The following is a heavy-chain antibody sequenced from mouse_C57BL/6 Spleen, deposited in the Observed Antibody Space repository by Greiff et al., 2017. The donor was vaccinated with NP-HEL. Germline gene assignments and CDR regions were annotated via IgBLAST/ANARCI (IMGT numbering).Heavy chain of an antibody. CDR2: IYPGSGNT. CDR3: ARWDYDYDWFAY. D-gene: IGHD2-4*01. V-gene: IGHV1-76*01. Sequence: VKLQQSGAELVRPGASVKLSCKASGYTFTDYYINWVKQRPGQGLEWIARIYPGSGNTYYNEKFKGKATLTAEKSSSTAYMQLSSLTSEDSAVYFCARWDYDYDWFAYWGQGTLVTVSA. CDR1: GYTFTDYY. J-gene: IGHJ3*01.